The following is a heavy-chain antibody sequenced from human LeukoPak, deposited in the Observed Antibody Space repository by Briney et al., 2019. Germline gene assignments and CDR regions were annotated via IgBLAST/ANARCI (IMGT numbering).Heavy chain of an antibody. D-gene: IGHD1-26*01. CDR1: GFTFSSYA. Sequence: GGSLRLSCAASGFTFSSYAMTWVRQAPGKGLEWVSGISGSGGSTYYADSVKGRFTISRDNSKNTLYVQMNSLRAEDTAVYYCAGAPPVGATHSPHFDYWSQGSLVTVSS. J-gene: IGHJ4*02. CDR2: ISGSGGST. CDR3: AGAPPVGATHSPHFDY. V-gene: IGHV3-23*01.